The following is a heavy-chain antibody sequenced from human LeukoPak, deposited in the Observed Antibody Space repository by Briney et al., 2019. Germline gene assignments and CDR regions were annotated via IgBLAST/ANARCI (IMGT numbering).Heavy chain of an antibody. CDR3: ARDPNPSGGSAFDI. J-gene: IGHJ3*02. CDR2: INPNSGGT. V-gene: IGHV1-2*02. CDR1: GYTFTGYY. D-gene: IGHD2-15*01. Sequence: ASVKVSCKASGYTFTGYYMHWVRQAPGQGLEWMGWINPNSGGTNYAQKFQGGVTMTRDTSISTAYMELSRLRSDDTAVYYCARDPNPSGGSAFDIWGQGTMVTVSS.